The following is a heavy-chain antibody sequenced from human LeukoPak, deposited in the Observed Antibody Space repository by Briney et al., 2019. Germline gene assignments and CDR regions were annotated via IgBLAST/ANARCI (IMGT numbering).Heavy chain of an antibody. CDR1: GYTFTNYG. CDR3: ARSEGGLVVPAAPQGY. CDR2: ISAYNGNT. Sequence: ASVKVSCKASGYTFTNYGVSWVRQAPGQGLEWMGWISAYNGNTDYAQKFQGRVTMTTDTSTSTAYMELRSLRSDDTAVYYCARSEGGLVVPAAPQGYWGQGTLVTVSS. V-gene: IGHV1-18*01. J-gene: IGHJ4*02. D-gene: IGHD2-2*01.